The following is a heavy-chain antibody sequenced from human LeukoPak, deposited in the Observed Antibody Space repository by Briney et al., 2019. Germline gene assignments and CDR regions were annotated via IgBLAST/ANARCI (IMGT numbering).Heavy chain of an antibody. J-gene: IGHJ4*02. CDR1: GFTFSSYG. V-gene: IGHV3-33*01. CDR3: AREIVGALYYFDY. D-gene: IGHD1-26*01. CDR2: IWYDGSNK. Sequence: GGSLRLSCAASGFTFSSYGMHWVRQAPGKGLEWVAVIWYDGSNKYYADSVKGRFAISRDNSKNTLYLQMNSLRAEDTAVYYCAREIVGALYYFDYWGQGTLVTVSS.